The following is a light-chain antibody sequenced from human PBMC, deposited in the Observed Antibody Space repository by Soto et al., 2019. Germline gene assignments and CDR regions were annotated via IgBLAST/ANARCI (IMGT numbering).Light chain of an antibody. V-gene: IGLV2-11*01. J-gene: IGLJ3*02. CDR2: AVN. Sequence: QSALTQPRSVSGSPGQSVTISCTGTSSDVGDYNYVSWYQQHPGKAPKLLIYAVNMRPSGVPDRLSGSKSGNTASLAISGLQAEDGADYSCCSYAGSYTWVFGGGTKLTVL. CDR1: SSDVGDYNY. CDR3: CSYAGSYTWV.